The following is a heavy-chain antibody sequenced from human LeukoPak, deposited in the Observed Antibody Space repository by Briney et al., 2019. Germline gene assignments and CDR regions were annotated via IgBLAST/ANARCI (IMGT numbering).Heavy chain of an antibody. CDR1: GFTFSSYG. CDR2: ISYDGSNK. Sequence: GGSLRLSCAASGFTFSSYGMHWVRQAPGKGLEWVAVISYDGSNKYYADSVKGRFTISRDNSKNTLYLQMNSLSAEDTAVYYCATPGAAAGKNDYWGQGTLVTVSS. CDR3: ATPGAAAGKNDY. D-gene: IGHD6-13*01. V-gene: IGHV3-30*03. J-gene: IGHJ4*02.